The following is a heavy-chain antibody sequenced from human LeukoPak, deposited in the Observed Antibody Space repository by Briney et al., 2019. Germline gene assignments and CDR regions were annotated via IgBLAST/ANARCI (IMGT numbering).Heavy chain of an antibody. J-gene: IGHJ6*02. V-gene: IGHV4-4*09. CDR2: IHSSGGT. Sequence: SETLSLTCSVSGGSISGSYWSWLRQPPGKPLEWIGYIHSSGGTNYNPSLQSRVTMSVDTSKTQFSLKLSSVTAADTAVYYCARVTPPVLGMDVWGQGTTVTVSS. CDR3: ARVTPPVLGMDV. CDR1: GGSISGSY. D-gene: IGHD4-11*01.